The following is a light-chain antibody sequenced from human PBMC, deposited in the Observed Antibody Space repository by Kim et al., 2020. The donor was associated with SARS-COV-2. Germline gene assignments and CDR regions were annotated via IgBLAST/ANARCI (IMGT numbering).Light chain of an antibody. CDR3: QQGYSPPIT. CDR1: RPIGND. J-gene: IGKJ4*01. V-gene: IGKV1-39*01. CDR2: SGS. Sequence: DIQMTQSPSSLSASVGDEVTVTCRASRPIGNDVNWYQQLPGHAPKLLIHSGSSVKSGVPLRFSGNASRYESTLTISNLQTEDCGTYYCQQGYSPPITFGGGTKVDIK.